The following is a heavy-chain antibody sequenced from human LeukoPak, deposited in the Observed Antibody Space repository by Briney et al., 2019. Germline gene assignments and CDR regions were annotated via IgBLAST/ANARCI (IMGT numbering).Heavy chain of an antibody. Sequence: GGSLRLSCAASGFTFSSFAMTWVRQAPGKGLEWVSSITGSHGPTYNTDSVKGRFTISRDNSKNTLYLQMNSLRAEDTAVYYCAKAGPYYDSSVRWFDPWGQGTLVTVSS. CDR2: ITGSHGPT. CDR3: AKAGPYYDSSVRWFDP. V-gene: IGHV3-23*01. J-gene: IGHJ5*02. D-gene: IGHD3-22*01. CDR1: GFTFSSFA.